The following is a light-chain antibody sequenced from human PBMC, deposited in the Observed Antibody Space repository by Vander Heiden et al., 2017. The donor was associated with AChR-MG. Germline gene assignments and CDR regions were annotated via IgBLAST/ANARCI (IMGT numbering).Light chain of an antibody. CDR2: DVS. V-gene: IGLV2-14*01. J-gene: IGLJ2*01. CDR1: SSEVGGYNY. CDR3: SSYTSSSSL. Sequence: QSPLTPPASVPGSPGQSITTACTGTSSEVGGYNYGSWYQQHPGKALKRSSDDVSKRPSGVSNRFSGAKSGNKAYLTISGLQAEDESYDYCSSYTSSSSLFGGGTKLTVL.